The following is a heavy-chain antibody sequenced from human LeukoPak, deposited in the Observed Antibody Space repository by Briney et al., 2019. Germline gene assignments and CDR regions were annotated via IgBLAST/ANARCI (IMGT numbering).Heavy chain of an antibody. D-gene: IGHD5-18*01. V-gene: IGHV1-2*02. CDR2: INPNSGGT. Sequence: ASVKVSCKASGYTFTGYYMHWVRQAPGQGREWLGWINPNSGGTNYAQKVQGRVTMTRDTSISTAYMELSRLRSDDTAVYYCARDTAMAIFDYSGQGTLVTVSS. CDR3: ARDTAMAIFDY. CDR1: GYTFTGYY. J-gene: IGHJ4*02.